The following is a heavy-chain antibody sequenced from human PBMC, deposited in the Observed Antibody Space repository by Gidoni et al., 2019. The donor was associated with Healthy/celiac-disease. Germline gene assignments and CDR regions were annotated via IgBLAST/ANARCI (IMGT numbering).Heavy chain of an antibody. CDR2: ISGSGGST. Sequence: EVQLLESGGGLVQPGGSLIPSCAASGSPFRSYAMSWFRQAPGKGLEWVSAISGSGGSTYYADSVKGRFTISRDNSKNTLYLQMNSLRAEDTAVYYCAKGVDYGVPYYFDYWGQGTLVTVSS. D-gene: IGHD4-17*01. V-gene: IGHV3-23*01. CDR1: GSPFRSYA. J-gene: IGHJ4*02. CDR3: AKGVDYGVPYYFDY.